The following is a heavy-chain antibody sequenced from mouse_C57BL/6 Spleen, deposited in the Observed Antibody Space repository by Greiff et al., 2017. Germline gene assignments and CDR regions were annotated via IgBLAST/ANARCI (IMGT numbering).Heavy chain of an antibody. Sequence: EVQGVESGGGLVKPGGSLKLSCAASGFTFSDSGMHWVRQAPEKGLEWVAYISSGSSTIYYADTVKGRFTISRDNAKNTLFLQMTSLRSEDTAMYYCARRYGSIYAMDYWGQGTSVTVSS. CDR1: GFTFSDSG. J-gene: IGHJ4*01. CDR3: ARRYGSIYAMDY. D-gene: IGHD1-1*01. CDR2: ISSGSSTI. V-gene: IGHV5-17*01.